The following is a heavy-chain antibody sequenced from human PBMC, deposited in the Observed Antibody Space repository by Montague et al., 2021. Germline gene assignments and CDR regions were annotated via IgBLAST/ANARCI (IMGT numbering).Heavy chain of an antibody. D-gene: IGHD4-17*01. J-gene: IGHJ5*02. Sequence: SLRLSCAASGFPFSSYAMSWVRQAPGKGLKWVSSITSGGSTYYADSVTGRFTISRDNSKNTLYLQMNSLRAEDTAVYYCTKGQDDYGYYVDWVDTWGQGTLVTVSS. CDR1: GFPFSSYA. CDR2: ITSGGST. V-gene: IGHV3-23*01. CDR3: TKGQDDYGYYVDWVDT.